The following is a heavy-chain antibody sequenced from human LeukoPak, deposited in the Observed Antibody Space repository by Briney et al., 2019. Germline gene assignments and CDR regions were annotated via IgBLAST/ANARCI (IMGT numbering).Heavy chain of an antibody. D-gene: IGHD1-20*01. V-gene: IGHV4-34*01. CDR3: ARVPRITGTRYYMDV. Sequence: SETLSLTCAVYGGSFSGYHWSWIRQPPGKGLEWIGEINHSGSTNYNPSLKSRVTISVDTSKNQFSLKLSSVTAADTAVYYCARVPRITGTRYYMDVWGKGTTVTVSS. CDR1: GGSFSGYH. CDR2: INHSGST. J-gene: IGHJ6*03.